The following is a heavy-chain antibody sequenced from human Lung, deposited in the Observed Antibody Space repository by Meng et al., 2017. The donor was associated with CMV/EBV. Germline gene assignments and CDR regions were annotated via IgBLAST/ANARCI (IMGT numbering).Heavy chain of an antibody. CDR1: GYTFTSYG. J-gene: IGHJ4*02. D-gene: IGHD3-22*01. CDR3: ARNTCYYDSSGYYTDY. V-gene: IGHV1-18*01. Sequence: ASVXVSXKASGYTFTSYGISWVRRAPGQGLEWMGWISAYNGNTNYAQKLQGRVTMTTDTSTSTAYMELRSLRSDDTAVYYCARNTCYYDSSGYYTDYWGQGXLVTVSS. CDR2: ISAYNGNT.